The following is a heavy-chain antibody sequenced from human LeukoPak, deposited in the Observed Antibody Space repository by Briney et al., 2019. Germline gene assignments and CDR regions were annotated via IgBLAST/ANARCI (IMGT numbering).Heavy chain of an antibody. CDR2: IYYSGST. V-gene: IGHV4-39*07. D-gene: IGHD5-18*01. CDR3: ARGGYTYGFDAFDF. CDR1: GGSISSSSYY. J-gene: IGHJ3*01. Sequence: SETLSLTCTVSGGSISSSSYYWGWIRQPPGKGLEWIGSIYYSGSTYYNPSLKSRVTISVDTSKNQFSLKLKSVTAADTAVYYCARGGYTYGFDAFDFWGQGTMVTVSS.